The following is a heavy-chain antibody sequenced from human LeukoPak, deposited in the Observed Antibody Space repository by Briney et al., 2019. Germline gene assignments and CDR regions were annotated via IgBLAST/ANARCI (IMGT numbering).Heavy chain of an antibody. D-gene: IGHD2-8*01. CDR2: INHSGST. CDR3: ARGPILMVYAIRKPFDY. J-gene: IGHJ4*02. CDR1: GGSFSGYY. V-gene: IGHV4-34*01. Sequence: SETLSLTCAVYGGSFSGYYWSWIRQPPGKGLEWIGEINHSGSTNYNPSLKSRVTISVDTYKHQFSLKLSSVTAADTAVYYCARGPILMVYAIRKPFDYWGQGTLVTVSS.